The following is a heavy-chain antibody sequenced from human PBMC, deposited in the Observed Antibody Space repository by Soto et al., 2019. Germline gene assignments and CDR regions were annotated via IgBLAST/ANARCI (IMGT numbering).Heavy chain of an antibody. D-gene: IGHD6-19*01. CDR2: IKSKTDGGTT. J-gene: IGHJ4*02. CDR1: GFTFSNAR. Sequence: EVQLVESGGGLVKPGGSLRLSCAASGFTFSNARMSWVRQAPGKGLEWVGRIKSKTDGGTTDYAAPVKGRFTISRDDSKTTLYLQMDSLKTDDTAVYYCTTVGISTGGVPCWGQGTPVTVSS. V-gene: IGHV3-15*01. CDR3: TTVGISTGGVPC.